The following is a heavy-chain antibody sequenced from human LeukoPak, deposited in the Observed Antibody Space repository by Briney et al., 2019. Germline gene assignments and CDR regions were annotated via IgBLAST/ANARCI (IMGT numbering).Heavy chain of an antibody. CDR2: VSTSNGAT. J-gene: IGHJ4*02. Sequence: ASVTVSCKPSGYNFNRYTITWVRQAPGRGLEWMGWVSTSNGATNYAEKFQGRVTMTTEAVTKTAYMELRRLTSGDTAMYFCARVSDTSMVTPGFDSWGQGTLVTVS. CDR1: GYNFNRYT. D-gene: IGHD5-18*01. CDR3: ARVSDTSMVTPGFDS. V-gene: IGHV1-18*01.